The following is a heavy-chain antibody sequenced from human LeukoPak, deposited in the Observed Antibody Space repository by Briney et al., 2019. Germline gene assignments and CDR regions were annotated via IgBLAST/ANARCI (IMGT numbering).Heavy chain of an antibody. CDR1: GFTFTSYS. CDR3: AKKAQYNGNYPLDY. Sequence: GGSLRLSCAASGFTFTSYSMSSVRQAPGKGLEWVSGTSDRGDYTYYADSVKGRFTISRDNSKNTLYLQMNSLRAEDTALYFCAKKAQYNGNYPLDYWGQGTLVTVSS. CDR2: TSDRGDYT. D-gene: IGHD1-26*01. V-gene: IGHV3-23*01. J-gene: IGHJ4*02.